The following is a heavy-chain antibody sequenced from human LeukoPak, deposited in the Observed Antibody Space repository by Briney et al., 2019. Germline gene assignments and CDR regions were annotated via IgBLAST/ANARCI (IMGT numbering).Heavy chain of an antibody. CDR3: ARVQYSGYDFSQWFDP. V-gene: IGHV1-69*13. J-gene: IGHJ5*02. D-gene: IGHD5-12*01. CDR2: IIPVFAKA. CDR1: GDIFSSYA. Sequence: SVKVSCKASGDIFSSYAINWVRQAPGQGLEWMGGIIPVFAKADYAQKFQGRVTITADESTNTAYMELSSLRSEDTAIYYCARVQYSGYDFSQWFDPWGQGTLVTVSS.